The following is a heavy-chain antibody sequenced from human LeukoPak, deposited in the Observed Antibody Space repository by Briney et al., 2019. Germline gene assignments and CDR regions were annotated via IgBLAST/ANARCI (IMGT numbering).Heavy chain of an antibody. V-gene: IGHV3-7*03. CDR2: INSDGSEG. J-gene: IGHJ6*02. Sequence: SGGSLRLSCAVSGFTFSGFWMSWSRQAPGKGLEWVASINSDGSEGYYADVVKGRFTISRDNAKNSLYLQINSLRAEDTAVYYCAREWRFGFGGVIVHPAQYYYYYGMDVWGQGTTVTVSS. D-gene: IGHD3-16*02. CDR1: GFTFSGFW. CDR3: AREWRFGFGGVIVHPAQYYYYYGMDV.